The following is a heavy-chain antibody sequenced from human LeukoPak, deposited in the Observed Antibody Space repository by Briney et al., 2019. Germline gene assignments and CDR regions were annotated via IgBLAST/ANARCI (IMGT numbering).Heavy chain of an antibody. D-gene: IGHD3-9*01. CDR3: ARGYDILTGYYNVYNWFDP. CDR2: INHSGST. J-gene: IGHJ5*02. CDR1: GGSFSSYY. V-gene: IGHV4-34*01. Sequence: SETLSLTCAVYGGSFSSYYWSWIRQPPGKGLEWIGEINHSGSTNYNPSLKSRVTISVDTSKNQFSLKLSSATAADTAVYYCARGYDILTGYYNVYNWFDPWGQGTLVTVSS.